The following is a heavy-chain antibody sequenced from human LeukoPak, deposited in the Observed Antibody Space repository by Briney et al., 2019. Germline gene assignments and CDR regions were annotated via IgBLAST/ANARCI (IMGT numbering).Heavy chain of an antibody. CDR2: INPSGGST. Sequence: ASVKVSCKASGYTFPSYYMHWVRQAPGQGLEWMGIINPSGGSTSYAQKFQGRVTMTRDMSTSTVYMELSSLRSEDTAVYYCARDQQLAPYYYYYYMDVWGQGTTVTVSS. V-gene: IGHV1-46*01. D-gene: IGHD6-13*01. CDR3: ARDQQLAPYYYYYYMDV. J-gene: IGHJ6*03. CDR1: GYTFPSYY.